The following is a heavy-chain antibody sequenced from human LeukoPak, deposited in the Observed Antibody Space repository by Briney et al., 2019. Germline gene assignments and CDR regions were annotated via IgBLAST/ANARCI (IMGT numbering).Heavy chain of an antibody. CDR1: GFTFSDYY. D-gene: IGHD4-23*01. Sequence: GGSLRLSCAASGFTFSDYYMSWGRHAPGEGLGWVSYISSSGSTIYYADSVKGRFTITRDNAKNSLYLQMNSLRAEDTAVYYCAREGNEGLDYWGQGTLVTVSS. CDR2: ISSSGSTI. V-gene: IGHV3-11*01. CDR3: AREGNEGLDY. J-gene: IGHJ4*02.